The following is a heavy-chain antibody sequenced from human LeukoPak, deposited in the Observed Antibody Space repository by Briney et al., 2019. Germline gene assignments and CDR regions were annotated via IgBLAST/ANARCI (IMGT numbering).Heavy chain of an antibody. Sequence: SETLSLTCTVSGGSISSYYWSWIRQPPGKGLEWIGYIYYSGSTNYNPSLKSRVTISVDTSKNQFSLKLSSVTAADTAVYYCARGAVGATPYYYYYGMDVWGPGTPPSVPS. D-gene: IGHD1-26*01. CDR1: GGSISSYY. CDR2: IYYSGST. J-gene: IGHJ6*02. V-gene: IGHV4-59*01. CDR3: ARGAVGATPYYYYYGMDV.